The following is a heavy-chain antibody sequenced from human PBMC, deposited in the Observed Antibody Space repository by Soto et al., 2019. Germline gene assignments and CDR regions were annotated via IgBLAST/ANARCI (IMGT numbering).Heavy chain of an antibody. CDR3: AILLRSTYGMDV. D-gene: IGHD3-3*01. J-gene: IGHJ6*02. CDR1: GGSISSSNW. CDR2: IYHSGST. Sequence: QVQLQEWGPGLVKPSGTLSLTCAVSGGSISSSNWWTWVRQPPGKGLEWIGEIYHSGSTNYNPSLKCRVTISVDKSKTQFSLKVTSVTAADTAVYYCAILLRSTYGMDVWGQGTTVTVSS. V-gene: IGHV4-4*02.